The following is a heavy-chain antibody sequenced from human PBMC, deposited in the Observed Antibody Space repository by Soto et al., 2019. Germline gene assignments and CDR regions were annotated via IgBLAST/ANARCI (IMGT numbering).Heavy chain of an antibody. D-gene: IGHD3-10*01. Sequence: EVQLVESGGGLVQPGGSLRLSCAVSGFTFSSYSMNWVRQAPGKGLEWVSYISSGSGSTYYADSVKGRFSISRDNANNSLYLHRNSLRVEDTAVYYCAKIGTYLRMDVWGPGTRVPVSS. V-gene: IGHV3-48*01. CDR1: GFTFSSYS. CDR3: AKIGTYLRMDV. J-gene: IGHJ6*02. CDR2: ISSGSGST.